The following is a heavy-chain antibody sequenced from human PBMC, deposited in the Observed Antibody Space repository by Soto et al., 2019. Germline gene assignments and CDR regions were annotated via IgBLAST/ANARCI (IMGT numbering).Heavy chain of an antibody. J-gene: IGHJ5*02. V-gene: IGHV4-30-4*01. CDR3: ARGKLLVDGWFDP. Sequence: SEILSLTCTVSGGSISSGDYYWSWIRQPPGKGLEWIGYIYYSGSTYYNPSLKSRVTISVDTSKNQFSLKLSSVTAADTAVYYCARGKLLVDGWFDPWGQGTLVTVSS. CDR1: GGSISSGDYY. CDR2: IYYSGST. D-gene: IGHD2-15*01.